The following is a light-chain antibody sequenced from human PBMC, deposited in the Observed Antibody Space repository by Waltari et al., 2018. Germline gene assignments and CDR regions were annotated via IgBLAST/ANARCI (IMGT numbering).Light chain of an antibody. CDR2: RNK. J-gene: IGLJ3*02. CDR1: SSNIGRSY. V-gene: IGLV1-47*01. Sequence: QSVLTQPPSASGTPGQRVTISCSGSSSNIGRSYVYWYQQLPGTAPKLLIYRNKQRPSGVPDRFSGSKSGTSASLVISGLRSEGEADYYCASWDDNLSGWVFGGGTKLTVL. CDR3: ASWDDNLSGWV.